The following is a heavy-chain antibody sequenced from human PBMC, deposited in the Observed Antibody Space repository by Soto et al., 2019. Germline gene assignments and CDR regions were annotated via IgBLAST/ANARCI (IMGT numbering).Heavy chain of an antibody. D-gene: IGHD3-16*01. CDR1: GFTFSTDW. V-gene: IGHV3-7*05. Sequence: EVQLVESGGGLVQPGGSLRLSCAASGFTFSTDWMNWVRQAPGKGLEWVANIKEDGSEEYYVDSVQGRFTISRDNAKNSLFLDMNSLRGEDTAVYYCARDWGAPRRGSAFGYYCHFGMDVWGQGTTVTVPS. CDR2: IKEDGSEE. CDR3: ARDWGAPRRGSAFGYYCHFGMDV. J-gene: IGHJ6*02.